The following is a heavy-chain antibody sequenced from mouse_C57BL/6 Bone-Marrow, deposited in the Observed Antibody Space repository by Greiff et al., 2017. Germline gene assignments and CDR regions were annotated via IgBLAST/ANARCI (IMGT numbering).Heavy chain of an antibody. J-gene: IGHJ1*03. Sequence: VQLQQPGAELVKPGASVKMSCKASGYTFTSYWITWVKQRPGQVLEWIGDIYPGSGSTNYNEKFKSKATLTVDTSSSTAYMQLSSLTSEDSAVYYCARGHDYDVWYFDVWGTGTTVTVSS. CDR2: IYPGSGST. CDR3: ARGHDYDVWYFDV. V-gene: IGHV1-55*01. D-gene: IGHD2-4*01. CDR1: GYTFTSYW.